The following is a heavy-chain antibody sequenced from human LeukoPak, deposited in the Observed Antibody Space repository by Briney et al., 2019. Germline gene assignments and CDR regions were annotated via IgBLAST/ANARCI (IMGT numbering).Heavy chain of an antibody. V-gene: IGHV4-38-2*02. CDR3: ARGRLAPNFDY. CDR1: GSSIISGYY. CDR2: IYHSGST. J-gene: IGHJ4*02. D-gene: IGHD6-25*01. Sequence: SETLSLTCTVSGSSIISGYYWGWIRQPPGKGLEWIGSIYHSGSTYYNPSLKSRVTISVDTSKNQFSLKLSSVTAADTAVYYCARGRLAPNFDYWGQGTLVTVSS.